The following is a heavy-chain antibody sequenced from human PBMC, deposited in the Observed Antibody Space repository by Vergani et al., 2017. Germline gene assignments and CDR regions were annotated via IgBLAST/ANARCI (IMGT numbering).Heavy chain of an antibody. D-gene: IGHD2-2*02. Sequence: EVHLLESGGGQVEAGGSLRLSCVASGFTFSNSAMSWVRQTSGKGLEWVSAISGHGDRTYYADSVKGRFTISRDNSKNTVYLQMNSLKAEDRATYYCAKDYCSSTSCYNGGGYYYYYMDVWDKGTTVTVSS. CDR1: GFTFSNSA. J-gene: IGHJ6*03. CDR3: AKDYCSSTSCYNGGGYYYYYMDV. CDR2: ISGHGDRT. V-gene: IGHV3-23*01.